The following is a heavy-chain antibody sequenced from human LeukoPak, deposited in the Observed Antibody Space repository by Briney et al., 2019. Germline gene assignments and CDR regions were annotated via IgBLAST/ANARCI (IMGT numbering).Heavy chain of an antibody. Sequence: PSQTLSLTCTVSGGSISSGDYYWSWIRQPPGKGLKWIGYIYYSGSTYYNPSLKSRVTISVDTSKNQFSLKLSSVTAADTAVYYCARDPYYDFWSGYYGGYGMDVWGQGTTVTVSS. D-gene: IGHD3-3*01. CDR2: IYYSGST. J-gene: IGHJ6*02. V-gene: IGHV4-30-4*01. CDR1: GGSISSGDYY. CDR3: ARDPYYDFWSGYYGGYGMDV.